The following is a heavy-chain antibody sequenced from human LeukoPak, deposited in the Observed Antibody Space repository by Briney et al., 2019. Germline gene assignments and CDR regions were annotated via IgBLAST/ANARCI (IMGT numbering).Heavy chain of an antibody. CDR1: GGTFSSYA. J-gene: IGHJ4*02. D-gene: IGHD5-12*01. Sequence: ASVKVSCKASGGTFSSYAISLVRQAPGQGLEWMGRIIPIFGTANYAQRFQGRVTITTDESTSTACMELSSLRSEDTAVYYCARGVGGIVGTIKRYGEPYYFDYWGQGTLVTVSS. V-gene: IGHV1-69*05. CDR3: ARGVGGIVGTIKRYGEPYYFDY. CDR2: IIPIFGTA.